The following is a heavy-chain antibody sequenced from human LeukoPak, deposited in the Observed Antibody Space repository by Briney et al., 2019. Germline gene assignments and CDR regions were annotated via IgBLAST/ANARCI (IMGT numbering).Heavy chain of an antibody. D-gene: IGHD2-2*01. V-gene: IGHV3-48*03. CDR3: ARDKSRLRYCSSTSCPVGYYGMDV. J-gene: IGHJ6*02. CDR2: ISSSGSTI. CDR1: GFTFSSYE. Sequence: PGGSLRLSCAASGFTFSSYEMNWVRQARGKGLEWVSYISSSGSTIYYADSVKGGFTIYRDNAKNSLYLQMNSLRAEYTAVYYCARDKSRLRYCSSTSCPVGYYGMDVWGQGTTVTVSS.